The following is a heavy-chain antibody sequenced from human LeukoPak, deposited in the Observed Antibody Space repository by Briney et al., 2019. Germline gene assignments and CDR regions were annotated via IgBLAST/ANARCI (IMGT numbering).Heavy chain of an antibody. J-gene: IGHJ3*02. Sequence: GASVKVSCKASGSRFTSQYVHWVRQAPGQGLEWMGIINPTGGRTRNAQKFQGRFSMTGDTSTSTVYMELSRLRSEDTAVYYCASFYNTNDALDIWGQGTMVTVSS. V-gene: IGHV1-46*01. CDR3: ASFYNTNDALDI. CDR1: GSRFTSQY. CDR2: INPTGGRT. D-gene: IGHD5-24*01.